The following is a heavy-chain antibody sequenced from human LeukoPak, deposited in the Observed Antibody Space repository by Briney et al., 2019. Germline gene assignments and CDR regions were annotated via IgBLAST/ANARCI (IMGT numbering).Heavy chain of an antibody. J-gene: IGHJ6*02. CDR1: GFIFRNYG. Sequence: GGSLRLSCAASGFIFRNYGMHWVRQAPGKGLEWVAIIYYDGSNEYYTDSVRGRFTISRDNSKNTLYLQMNSLRAEDTAVYYCTKREYCSSGICDYYYYYAMDVWGQGTTVAASS. V-gene: IGHV3-33*06. CDR2: IYYDGSNE. CDR3: TKREYCSSGICDYYYYYAMDV. D-gene: IGHD2-15*01.